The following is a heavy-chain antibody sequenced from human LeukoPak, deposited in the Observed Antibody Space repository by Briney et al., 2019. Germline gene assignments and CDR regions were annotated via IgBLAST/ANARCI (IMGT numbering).Heavy chain of an antibody. CDR1: GGSISSYY. Sequence: SETLSLTCTVSGGSISSYYWSWIRQPPGKGLEWIGYIYYSGSTNYNPSLKSRLSISLDTSKNQFSLHLTSVTAADTAVYYCARGSAYYYDTSGPRFYYDYWGQGILVAISS. CDR3: ARGSAYYYDTSGPRFYYDY. D-gene: IGHD3-22*01. CDR2: IYYSGST. V-gene: IGHV4-59*01. J-gene: IGHJ4*02.